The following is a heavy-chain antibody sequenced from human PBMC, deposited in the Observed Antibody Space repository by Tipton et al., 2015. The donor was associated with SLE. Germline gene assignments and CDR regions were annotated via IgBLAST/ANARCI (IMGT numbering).Heavy chain of an antibody. V-gene: IGHV3-21*03. CDR1: GFTFSSDS. J-gene: IGHJ6*02. Sequence: SLRLSCAASGFTFSSDSMNWVRQAPGKGLEWVSSISSSSSYIYNADSANGRFTISRDNAKNSLYLQMNSLRAEDTAVYYCARDRGVCYYYSGMKLWGQGTPV. CDR3: ARDRGVCYYYSGMKL. D-gene: IGHD3-10*01. CDR2: ISSSSSYI.